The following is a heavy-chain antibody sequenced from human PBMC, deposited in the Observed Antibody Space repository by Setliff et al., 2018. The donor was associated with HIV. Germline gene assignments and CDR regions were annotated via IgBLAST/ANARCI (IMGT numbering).Heavy chain of an antibody. Sequence: PSETLSLTCTVSGDSVRSSRYYWSWIRQPAGMGLEWIGRFDSSGGTDYNPSLKSRVTISIDTSKNQFSLKLSSVTAADTSVYFCAYTIGRYFDIFDNWGQGTLVTVSS. CDR2: FDSSGGT. CDR3: AYTIGRYFDIFDN. J-gene: IGHJ4*02. V-gene: IGHV4-61*02. CDR1: GDSVRSSRYY. D-gene: IGHD3-9*01.